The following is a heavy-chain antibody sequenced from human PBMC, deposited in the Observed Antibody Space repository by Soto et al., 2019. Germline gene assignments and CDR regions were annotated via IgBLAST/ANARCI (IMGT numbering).Heavy chain of an antibody. CDR2: IHYNGNT. V-gene: IGHV4-59*01. D-gene: IGHD5-12*01. J-gene: IGHJ4*02. Sequence: SETLSLPCTVFGDTIRDYSWRWVRKPPGKGLEWIGNIHYNGNTKYSPSLKSRVTMSVDTSKNHFSLRLISVTAADTAIYFCAREGNLGRWLQPLDFWGQGTLVTVSS. CDR3: AREGNLGRWLQPLDF. CDR1: GDTIRDYS.